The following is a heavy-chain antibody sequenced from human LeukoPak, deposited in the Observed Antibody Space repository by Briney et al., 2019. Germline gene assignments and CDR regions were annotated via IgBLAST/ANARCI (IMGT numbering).Heavy chain of an antibody. J-gene: IGHJ5*02. CDR3: ARDAGGTRFDP. V-gene: IGHV4-59*01. Sequence: SETLSLTCSVSGGSISTFSWNWIRQPPGQGLEWIGYVNSNGGTYNNPSLKSRVTVSLDMSKNQFSLKLSSATAADTAVYYCARDAGGTRFDPWGQGILVTVSS. CDR2: VNSNGGT. CDR1: GGSISTFS.